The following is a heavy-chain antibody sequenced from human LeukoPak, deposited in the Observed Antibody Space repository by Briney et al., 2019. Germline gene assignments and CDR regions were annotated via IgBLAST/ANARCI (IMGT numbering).Heavy chain of an antibody. D-gene: IGHD3-22*01. Sequence: PGGSLRLSCAASGFTFDDYGMSWVRQAPGKGLEWVSGINWNGGSTGYADSVKGRFTISRDNAKNSLYLQMNSLRAEDTALYYCAKSASYYYDSSGPDYWGQGTLVTVSS. CDR2: INWNGGST. V-gene: IGHV3-20*04. CDR1: GFTFDDYG. J-gene: IGHJ4*02. CDR3: AKSASYYYDSSGPDY.